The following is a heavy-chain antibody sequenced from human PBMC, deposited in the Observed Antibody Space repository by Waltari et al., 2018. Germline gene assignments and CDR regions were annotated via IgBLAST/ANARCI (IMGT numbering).Heavy chain of an antibody. Sequence: QVQLQESGPGLVKPSETLSLICNVSGGSMSSSNWNWIRQPAGKGPEWIGRIYTSGTNNYNPSLKSRVTMSLDTSKNQFSLKLSSVTAADTAVYYCARDLGYCSNGLCFHFDSWGQGTLVTVSS. CDR2: IYTSGTN. CDR3: ARDLGYCSNGLCFHFDS. V-gene: IGHV4-4*07. J-gene: IGHJ4*02. D-gene: IGHD2-8*01. CDR1: GGSMSSSN.